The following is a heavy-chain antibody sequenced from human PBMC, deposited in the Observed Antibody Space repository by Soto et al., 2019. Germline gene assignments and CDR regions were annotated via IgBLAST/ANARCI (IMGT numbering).Heavy chain of an antibody. D-gene: IGHD2-8*01. J-gene: IGHJ4*02. CDR2: INHSGST. CDR3: ARGNCTNGVCYDFDY. Sequence: SETLSLTCAVYGGSVSGYYWSWIRQPPGKGLEWIGEINHSGSTNYNPSLKSRVTISVDTSKNQFSLKLSSVTAADTAVYYCARGNCTNGVCYDFDYWGQGTLVTVSS. V-gene: IGHV4-34*01. CDR1: GGSVSGYY.